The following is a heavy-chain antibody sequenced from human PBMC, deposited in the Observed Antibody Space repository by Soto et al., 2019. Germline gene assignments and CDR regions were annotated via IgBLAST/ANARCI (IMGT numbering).Heavy chain of an antibody. J-gene: IGHJ5*02. CDR2: ISSSSSTI. CDR3: ALHCSSTSCYLS. D-gene: IGHD2-2*01. CDR1: GFTFSSYS. Sequence: EVQLVESGGGLVQPGGSLRLSFAASGFTFSSYSMNWVRQAPGKGLEWVSYISSSSSTIYYADSVKGRFTISRDNAKNSLYLQMNSLRAEDTAVYYCALHCSSTSCYLSWGQGTLVTVSS. V-gene: IGHV3-48*01.